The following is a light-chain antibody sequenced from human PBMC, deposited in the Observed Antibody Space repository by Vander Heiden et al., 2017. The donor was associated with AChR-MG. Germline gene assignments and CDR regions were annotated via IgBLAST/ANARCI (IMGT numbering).Light chain of an antibody. Sequence: EIVLTQSPGTLSLSPGERATLSCRASQSVSSSYLAWYQQKPGQAPRLLIYGASSRATGIPDRFSGSGSGTDFTLTISRLEPEDFAVYYCHQYCSSPRTFGGRTKVEIK. CDR2: GAS. V-gene: IGKV3-20*01. CDR3: HQYCSSPRT. J-gene: IGKJ4*01. CDR1: QSVSSSY.